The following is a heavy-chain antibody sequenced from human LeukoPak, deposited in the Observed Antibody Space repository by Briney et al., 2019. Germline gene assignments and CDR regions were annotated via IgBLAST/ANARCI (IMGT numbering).Heavy chain of an antibody. D-gene: IGHD1-26*01. J-gene: IGHJ4*02. V-gene: IGHV4-59*01. Sequence: SETLSLTCTVSGGSISSYYWNWIRQPPGKGLEWIGYIYYSGSTNYNPSLKSRVTISVDTSKDQFSLKLSSVTAADTALYYCARGGIVGVSLDYWGQGTLVTVSS. CDR3: ARGGIVGVSLDY. CDR1: GGSISSYY. CDR2: IYYSGST.